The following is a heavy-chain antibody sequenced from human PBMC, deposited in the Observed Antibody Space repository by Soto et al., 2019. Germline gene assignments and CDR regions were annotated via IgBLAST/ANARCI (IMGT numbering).Heavy chain of an antibody. CDR2: IYYSGST. CDR1: GGSISSSSYY. J-gene: IGHJ5*02. CDR3: ARHGAVTTAIWFDP. D-gene: IGHD4-4*01. V-gene: IGHV4-39*01. Sequence: SETLSLTCTVSGGSISSSSYYWGWIRQPPGKGLEWIGSIYYSGSTYYNPSLKSRVTISVDTSKNQFSLKLSSVTAADTAVYYCARHGAVTTAIWFDPWGQGTLVTVSS.